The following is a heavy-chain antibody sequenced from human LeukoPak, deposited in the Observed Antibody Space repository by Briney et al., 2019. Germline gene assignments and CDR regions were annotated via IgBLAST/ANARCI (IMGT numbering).Heavy chain of an antibody. CDR2: ISSSSSTI. J-gene: IGHJ4*02. CDR1: GFTFSSYS. Sequence: GGSLRLSCAASGFTFSSYSMNWVRQAPGKGLEWVSYISSSSSTIYYADSVKGRFTISRDNAKNSLYLQMNSLRVEDTALYYCARRAPSHDFDDWGQGTLVTVSS. V-gene: IGHV3-48*04. CDR3: ARRAPSHDFDD.